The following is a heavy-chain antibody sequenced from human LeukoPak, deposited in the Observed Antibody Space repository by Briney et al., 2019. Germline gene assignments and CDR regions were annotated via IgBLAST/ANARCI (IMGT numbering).Heavy chain of an antibody. CDR2: IYYSGST. J-gene: IGHJ5*02. V-gene: IGHV4-59*01. Sequence: NTSETLSLTCTVSGGSISSYYWSWIRQPPGKGLEWIGYIYYSGSTNYNPSLKSRVTISVDTSKNQFSLKLSSVTAADTAVYYCARQKVTRKFDPWGQGTLVTVSS. CDR3: ARQKVTRKFDP. D-gene: IGHD1-14*01. CDR1: GGSISSYY.